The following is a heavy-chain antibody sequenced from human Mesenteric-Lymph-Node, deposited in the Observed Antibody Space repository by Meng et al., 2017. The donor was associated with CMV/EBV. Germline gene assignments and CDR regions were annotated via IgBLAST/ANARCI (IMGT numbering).Heavy chain of an antibody. Sequence: SETLSLTCTVSGDSIRSNNYYWGWIRQPPGKGLEWIGNIYYNGRTYYNPSLKSRLTISVDTSKNQFSLRLSSVTAADTAVYYCARGARVYGMDVWGQGNAVTVSS. J-gene: IGHJ6*02. CDR3: ARGARVYGMDV. CDR2: IYYNGRT. V-gene: IGHV4-39*07. CDR1: GDSIRSNNYY.